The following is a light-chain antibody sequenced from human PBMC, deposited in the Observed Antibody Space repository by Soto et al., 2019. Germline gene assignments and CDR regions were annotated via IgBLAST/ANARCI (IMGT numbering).Light chain of an antibody. CDR1: NSDVGGYNY. CDR3: SSYTSGSTLV. Sequence: QSALTQLASVSGSLGQSITISCTGTNSDVGGYNYVSWYQQHPGIAPKLIINEVRNRPSGISNRFSGSKSGNTASLTISGLQAEDEADYYCSSYTSGSTLVFGGGTKLTVL. J-gene: IGLJ3*02. V-gene: IGLV2-14*01. CDR2: EVR.